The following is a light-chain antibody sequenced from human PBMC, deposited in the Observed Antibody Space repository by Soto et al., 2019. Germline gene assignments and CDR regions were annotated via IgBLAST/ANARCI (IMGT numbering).Light chain of an antibody. Sequence: EIVMTQSPATLSVSPGERATLSCRASQSVSRDLAWYQHKPGQAPRLLIYGASARATGIPARFSGSGSGTEFTLTISSLQSEDFAVYCCQQYNKWPPLTFGGGTKVEIK. CDR3: QQYNKWPPLT. V-gene: IGKV3-15*01. CDR2: GAS. J-gene: IGKJ4*01. CDR1: QSVSRD.